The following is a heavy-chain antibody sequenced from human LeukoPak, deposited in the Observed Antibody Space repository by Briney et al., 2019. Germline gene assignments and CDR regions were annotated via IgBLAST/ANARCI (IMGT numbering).Heavy chain of an antibody. V-gene: IGHV3-23*01. CDR2: ISGSGGST. J-gene: IGHJ4*02. Sequence: GGSLRLSCAASGFTFSSYWMNWVRQAPGKGLEWVSAISGSGGSTYYADSVKGRFTISRDNSKNTLYLQMNSLRAEDTAVYYCAKDYYYDSSPFFDYWGQGTLVTVSS. CDR3: AKDYYYDSSPFFDY. D-gene: IGHD3-22*01. CDR1: GFTFSSYW.